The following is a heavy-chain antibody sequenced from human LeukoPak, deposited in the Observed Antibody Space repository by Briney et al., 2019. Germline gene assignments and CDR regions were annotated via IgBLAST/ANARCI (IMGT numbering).Heavy chain of an antibody. V-gene: IGHV4-59*01. Sequence: SETLSLICTVSGGSISSYYWSWIRQPPGKGLEWIGYIYYSGSTNYNPSLKSRVTISVDTSKNQFSLKLSSVTAADTAVYYCARVGVPSTADAFDIWGQGTMVTVSS. CDR2: IYYSGST. J-gene: IGHJ3*02. CDR1: GGSISSYY. D-gene: IGHD3-10*01. CDR3: ARVGVPSTADAFDI.